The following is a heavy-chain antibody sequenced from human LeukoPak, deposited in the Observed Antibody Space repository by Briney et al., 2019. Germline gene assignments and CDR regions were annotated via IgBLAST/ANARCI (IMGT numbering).Heavy chain of an antibody. CDR3: VMEDILTGSDY. J-gene: IGHJ4*02. CDR2: ISAYNGNT. CDR1: GYTFTSYG. Sequence: ASVKVSCTASGYTFTSYGISWVRQAPGQGLEWMGWISAYNGNTNYAQKLQGRVTMTTDTSTSTAYMELRSLRSDDTAVYYCVMEDILTGSDYWGQGSLVTVSS. D-gene: IGHD3-9*01. V-gene: IGHV1-18*04.